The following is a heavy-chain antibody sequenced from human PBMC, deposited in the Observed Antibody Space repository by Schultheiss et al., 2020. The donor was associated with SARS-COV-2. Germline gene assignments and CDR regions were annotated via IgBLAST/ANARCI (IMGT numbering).Heavy chain of an antibody. CDR2: MYYSGRT. J-gene: IGHJ6*02. Sequence: SQTLSLTCTVSGGSISSGDYYWGWIRQPPGKGLEWIGYMYYSGRTNYNPSLKSRVTILVDTSKNQFSLRLTSVTAADTAVYYCARAKSIAVAGTLITYYYYYGMDVWGQGTTVTVSS. V-gene: IGHV4-61*08. D-gene: IGHD6-19*01. CDR1: GGSISSGDYY. CDR3: ARAKSIAVAGTLITYYYYYGMDV.